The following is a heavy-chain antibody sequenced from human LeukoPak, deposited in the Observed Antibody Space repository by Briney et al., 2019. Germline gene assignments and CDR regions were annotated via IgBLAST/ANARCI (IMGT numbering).Heavy chain of an antibody. D-gene: IGHD3-10*01. V-gene: IGHV4-59*08. CDR2: IYYSGST. J-gene: IGHJ6*03. CDR3: ARRIYGSGRPYYYYYMDV. CDR1: GGSISSYY. Sequence: PSETLSLTCTVSGGSISSYYWSWIRQPPGKGPEWIGYIYYSGSTNYNPSLKSRVTISVDTSKNQFSLKLSSVTAADTAVYYCARRIYGSGRPYYYYYMDVWGKGTTVTVSS.